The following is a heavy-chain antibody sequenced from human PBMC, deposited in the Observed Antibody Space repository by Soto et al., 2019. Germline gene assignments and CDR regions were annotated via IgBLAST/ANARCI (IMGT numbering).Heavy chain of an antibody. Sequence: QVQLVQSGAEVKKPGSSVKVSCKASGGTFSSYAISWVRQAPGQGLGWMGGIIPIFGTANYAQKFQGRVTITADESTSTAYMELSSLRSEDTAVYYCAREGYYYDSSGYYLDYWGQGTLVTVSS. D-gene: IGHD3-22*01. CDR3: AREGYYYDSSGYYLDY. J-gene: IGHJ4*02. CDR2: IIPIFGTA. V-gene: IGHV1-69*01. CDR1: GGTFSSYA.